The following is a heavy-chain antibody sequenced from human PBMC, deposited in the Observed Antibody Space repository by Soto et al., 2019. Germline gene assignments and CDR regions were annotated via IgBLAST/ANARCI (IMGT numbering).Heavy chain of an antibody. CDR3: ARDPRGHYSFDS. CDR2: IKQDGSEK. CDR1: GFTFSNYW. D-gene: IGHD2-21*01. J-gene: IGHJ5*01. V-gene: IGHV3-7*03. Sequence: GSLRLSCAASGFTFSNYWMTWVRQAPGKGLEWVANIKQDGSEKYYVDSVKGRFIISRDNAKNSLFPQMSSLRADDTAVYYCARDPRGHYSFDSWGQGTLVTVSS.